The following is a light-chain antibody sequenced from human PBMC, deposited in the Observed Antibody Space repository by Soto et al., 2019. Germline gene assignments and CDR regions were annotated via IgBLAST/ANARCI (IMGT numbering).Light chain of an antibody. V-gene: IGLV1-44*01. CDR2: TNN. CDR1: SSNIGGNN. J-gene: IGLJ3*02. CDR3: AGWDDSLNGWV. Sequence: QSVLTQPPSASGTPGQRVTISCSGSSSNIGGNNVHWYQQLPGTAPKLLIYTNNQRPSWVTDRFSGSKSGTSASLAISGLQSEDEADYYCAGWDDSLNGWVFGGGTKLTVL.